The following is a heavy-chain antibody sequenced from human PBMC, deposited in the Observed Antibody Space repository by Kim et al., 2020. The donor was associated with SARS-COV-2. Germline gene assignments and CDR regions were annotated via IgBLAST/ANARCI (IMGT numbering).Heavy chain of an antibody. CDR1: GFTFSSSA. V-gene: IGHV3-33*06. J-gene: IGHJ4*02. CDR2: LWYDGSNK. Sequence: GGSLRLSCAVSGFTFSSSAMHWVRQAPGKGLEWVAGLWYDGSNKNYVDSVKGRFTISRDNSKNTLYLQMNSLRAEDTAAYYCGNFEHWGQGTLVTVSS. CDR3: GNFEH.